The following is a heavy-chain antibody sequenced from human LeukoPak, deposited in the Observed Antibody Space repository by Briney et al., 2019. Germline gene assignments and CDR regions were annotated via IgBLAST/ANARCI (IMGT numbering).Heavy chain of an antibody. Sequence: SETLSLTCGVSDDSINTNYWWSWVRQSPEKGLEWIAEINHSGTTNYNPSLKSRVTISLDKSQNHFSLKVNSVTAADTAVYFCLTYTSGWYRNYWGQGTLVTVSS. CDR1: DDSINTNYW. J-gene: IGHJ4*02. D-gene: IGHD6-19*01. V-gene: IGHV4-4*02. CDR3: LTYTSGWYRNY. CDR2: INHSGTT.